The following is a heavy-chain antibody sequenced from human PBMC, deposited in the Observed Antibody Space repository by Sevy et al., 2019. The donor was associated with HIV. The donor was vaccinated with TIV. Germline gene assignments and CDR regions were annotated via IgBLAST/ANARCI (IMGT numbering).Heavy chain of an antibody. Sequence: GGSLRLSCTASGFTFSSYAMSWVRQAPGKGLEWVSVISGSGDSTYYVDSVKGRFTISRDNSKNTLYLQMNSLRAEDTAVYYCAKEGRGYHGSGSSDYWGQGALVTVSS. CDR2: ISGSGDST. D-gene: IGHD3-10*01. CDR1: GFTFSSYA. CDR3: AKEGRGYHGSGSSDY. V-gene: IGHV3-23*01. J-gene: IGHJ4*02.